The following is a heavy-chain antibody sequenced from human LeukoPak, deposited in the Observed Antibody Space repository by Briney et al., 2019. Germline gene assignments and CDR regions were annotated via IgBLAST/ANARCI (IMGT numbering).Heavy chain of an antibody. CDR1: GFTFSSYT. CDR2: ITTSDGNT. V-gene: IGHV3-23*01. Sequence: GGSLRLSCAASGFTFSSYTMSWVRQAPGKGLEWVSTITTSDGNTYYADSVRGRFIFSRDNSKNTLFLQMNSLRAEDTAVYYCAKDGGLWVSAHWGDSWGRGTLVTVSS. CDR3: AKDGGLWVSAHWGDS. J-gene: IGHJ4*02. D-gene: IGHD7-27*01.